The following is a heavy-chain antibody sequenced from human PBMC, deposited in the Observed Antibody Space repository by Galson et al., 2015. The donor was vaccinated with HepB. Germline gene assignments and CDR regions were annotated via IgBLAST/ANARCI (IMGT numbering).Heavy chain of an antibody. J-gene: IGHJ4*02. V-gene: IGHV3-15*01. CDR1: GFTSSNVW. CDR2: IKSKRDDGTA. CDR3: GVYSYGAVGH. Sequence: SLRLSCAASGFTSSNVWMSWVRQGPGKGPEWVGRIKSKRDDGTADHAAPVKGRFTISRDDSKDTLYLQMDSLKTEDTAVYYCGVYSYGAVGHWGQGTLVTVSS. D-gene: IGHD5-18*01.